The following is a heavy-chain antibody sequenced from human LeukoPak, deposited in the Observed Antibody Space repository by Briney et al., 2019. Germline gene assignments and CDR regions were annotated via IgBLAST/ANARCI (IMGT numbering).Heavy chain of an antibody. D-gene: IGHD4-17*01. CDR2: ISAYNGNT. V-gene: IGHV1-18*01. CDR3: ARHSYGDYVGAFDI. J-gene: IGHJ3*02. CDR1: GYTFTSYG. Sequence: GASVKVSCKTSGYTFTSYGISWVRQAPAQGLEWMGWISAYNGNTNYAQKLQGRVTMTTDTSTSTAYMELRSLRSDDTAVYYCARHSYGDYVGAFDIWGQGTMVTVSS.